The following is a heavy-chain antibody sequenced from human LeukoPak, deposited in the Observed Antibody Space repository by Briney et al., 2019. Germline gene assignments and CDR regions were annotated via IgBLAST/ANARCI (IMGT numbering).Heavy chain of an antibody. J-gene: IGHJ4*02. D-gene: IGHD5-18*01. V-gene: IGHV3-30*18. Sequence: GSLRLSCAASGFTFSSYGMHWVRQAPGKGLEWVAVISYDGSDKYSADSVKGRFTISRDNSKNTLYLQMNSLRAEDTAVYYCAKNAHYQGYSYGGIDYWGQGTLVTVPS. CDR2: ISYDGSDK. CDR3: AKNAHYQGYSYGGIDY. CDR1: GFTFSSYG.